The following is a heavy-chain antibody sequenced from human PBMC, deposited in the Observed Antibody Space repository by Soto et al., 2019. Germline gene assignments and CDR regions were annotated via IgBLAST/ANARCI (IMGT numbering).Heavy chain of an antibody. J-gene: IGHJ4*02. CDR1: GFTLNNYG. V-gene: IGHV3-33*01. CDR2: IWYDGSNK. D-gene: IGHD6-13*01. CDR3: ARRRIAAPDY. Sequence: SLRLSCGAAGFTLNNYGMHWVRQAPGKGLEWVAVIWYDGSNKYYADSVKGRFTISRDNSKNTLYLQMNSLRAEDTAVYYFARRRIAAPDYWGQGTLVTVSS.